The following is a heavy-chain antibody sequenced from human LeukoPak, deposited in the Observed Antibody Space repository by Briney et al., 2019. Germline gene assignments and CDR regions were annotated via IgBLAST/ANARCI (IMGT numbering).Heavy chain of an antibody. Sequence: MSSQTLSLTCSVSGGSISSGDYYWSWIRQPPGKGLEWIGYIYYSGSTHYNPSLKSRFTISVDTSKNQFSLKLSSVTAADTAVYFCATYGGRPTANFDYWGQGALVTVSS. CDR2: IYYSGST. V-gene: IGHV4-30-4*01. CDR1: GGSISSGDYY. CDR3: ATYGGRPTANFDY. J-gene: IGHJ4*02. D-gene: IGHD4-23*01.